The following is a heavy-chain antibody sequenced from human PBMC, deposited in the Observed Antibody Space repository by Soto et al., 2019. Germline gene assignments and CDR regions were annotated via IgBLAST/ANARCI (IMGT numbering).Heavy chain of an antibody. V-gene: IGHV5-51*01. CDR1: GYSFPSDW. Sequence: GESLKISCKGSGYSFPSDWIGWVRQMPGKGLEWMGSIYPAVSDTRYSPAFQGQVTISADKSIRTAYLQWSSLKASDTATYYCARIPHSTTSYYDHNFGMDVWGQGTTVTVSS. CDR3: ARIPHSTTSYYDHNFGMDV. J-gene: IGHJ6*02. D-gene: IGHD2-2*01. CDR2: IYPAVSDT.